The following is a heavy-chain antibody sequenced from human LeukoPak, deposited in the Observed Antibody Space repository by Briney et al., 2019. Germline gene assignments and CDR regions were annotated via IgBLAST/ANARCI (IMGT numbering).Heavy chain of an antibody. CDR2: TSVSGDRT. Sequence: GGSLRLSCSASGFTFSAYAMHWVRQAPGKGLEYVSATSVSGDRTFYADSLKGRFTISRDNLENTLYLQMRSLRPEDTAVYYCVKDTPSVGSWAALDIWGQGTLVAVFS. V-gene: IGHV3-64D*09. CDR1: GFTFSAYA. J-gene: IGHJ3*02. D-gene: IGHD3-10*01. CDR3: VKDTPSVGSWAALDI.